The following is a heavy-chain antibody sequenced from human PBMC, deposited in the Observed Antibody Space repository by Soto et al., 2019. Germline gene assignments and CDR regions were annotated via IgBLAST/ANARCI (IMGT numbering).Heavy chain of an antibody. CDR2: ISYDGSKR. Sequence: QVHLVESGGGVVQPGGSLRLSCAASGFTFSSYGMHWVRQAPGKGLEWVAIISYDGSKRYYADSVKGRFTISRDNSKNTLYLQMNSLRGEDTAMYYCAKKALTASASSWLDPWGQGALVTVSS. CDR3: AKKALTASASSWLDP. V-gene: IGHV3-30*18. D-gene: IGHD1-20*01. J-gene: IGHJ5*02. CDR1: GFTFSSYG.